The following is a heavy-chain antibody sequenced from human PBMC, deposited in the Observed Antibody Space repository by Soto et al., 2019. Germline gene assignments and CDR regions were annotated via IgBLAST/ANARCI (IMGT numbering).Heavy chain of an antibody. V-gene: IGHV4-4*02. Sequence: SETLSLTCAVSGGSISSSNWWSWVRQPPGKGLEWIGEIYHSGSTNYNPSLKSRVTISVDKSKNQFSLKLSSVTAADTAVYYCARDRKCIQLVYYYGMDVWGQGTTVTVS. D-gene: IGHD1-1*01. CDR3: ARDRKCIQLVYYYGMDV. CDR1: GGSISSSNW. CDR2: IYHSGST. J-gene: IGHJ6*02.